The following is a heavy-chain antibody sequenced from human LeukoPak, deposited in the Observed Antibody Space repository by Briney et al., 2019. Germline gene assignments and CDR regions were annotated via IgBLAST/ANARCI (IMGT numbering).Heavy chain of an antibody. J-gene: IGHJ4*02. Sequence: GESLKISCKGSGYRFTTYWIGWVRQTPGKGLEWMGIIYPGDSDTRYSPSFQGQVTISADKSISTAYLQWSSLKASDTAMYYCANGLKPYYFDYWGQGTLVTVSS. CDR1: GYRFTTYW. V-gene: IGHV5-51*01. D-gene: IGHD3-16*01. CDR3: ANGLKPYYFDY. CDR2: IYPGDSDT.